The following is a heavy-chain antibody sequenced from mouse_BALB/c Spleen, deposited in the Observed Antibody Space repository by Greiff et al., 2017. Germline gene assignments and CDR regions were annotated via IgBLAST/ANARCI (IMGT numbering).Heavy chain of an antibody. CDR3: ARGYYDYEDAY. V-gene: IGHV5-4*02. Sequence: EVKLVESGGGLVKPGGSLKLSCAASGFTFSDSYMYWVRQTPEKRLEWVATISDGGSYTYYPDSVKGRFTISRDNAKNNLYLQMSSLKSEDTAMYYCARGYYDYEDAYWGQGTLVTVSA. CDR2: ISDGGSYT. J-gene: IGHJ3*01. D-gene: IGHD2-4*01. CDR1: GFTFSDSY.